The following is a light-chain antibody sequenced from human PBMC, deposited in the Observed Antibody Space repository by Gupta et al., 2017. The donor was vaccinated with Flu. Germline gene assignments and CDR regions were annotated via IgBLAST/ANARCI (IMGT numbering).Light chain of an antibody. V-gene: IGLV3-25*02. Sequence: SYELTQPPSVSVSPGQTARITCSGDALPNQYAYWYQQKSGQAPVWVIYKDNERPSGIPERFSGSSSGTTVTVTISGVQAEDEADYYCQSADNSGTYTYWMFGGGTKLTVL. CDR2: KDN. J-gene: IGLJ3*02. CDR3: QSADNSGTYTYWM. CDR1: ALPNQY.